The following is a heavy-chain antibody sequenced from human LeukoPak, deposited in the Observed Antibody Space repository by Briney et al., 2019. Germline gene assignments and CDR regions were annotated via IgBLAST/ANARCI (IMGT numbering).Heavy chain of an antibody. J-gene: IGHJ4*02. Sequence: SETLSLTCTVSGGSISSSSYYWGWIRQPPGKGLEWIGSIYHSGSTYYNPSLKSRVTISVDTSKNQFSLKLSSVTAADTAVYYCARGYCSGGSCHTNDYWGQGTLVTVSS. V-gene: IGHV4-39*07. CDR2: IYHSGST. D-gene: IGHD2-15*01. CDR1: GGSISSSSYY. CDR3: ARGYCSGGSCHTNDY.